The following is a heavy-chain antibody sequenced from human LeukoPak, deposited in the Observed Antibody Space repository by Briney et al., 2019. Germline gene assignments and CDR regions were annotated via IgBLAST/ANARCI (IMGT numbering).Heavy chain of an antibody. J-gene: IGHJ4*02. CDR3: ARASTTFDD. D-gene: IGHD1-14*01. V-gene: IGHV4-61*02. CDR1: GGSISSGSYY. Sequence: SQTLSLTCTVSGGSISSGSYYWSWIRQPAGKGLEWIGRIYTSGSTNYNPSLKSRVTISVDTSKNQFSLKLSSVTAADTAVYFCARASTTFDDWGQGTLVTVSS. CDR2: IYTSGST.